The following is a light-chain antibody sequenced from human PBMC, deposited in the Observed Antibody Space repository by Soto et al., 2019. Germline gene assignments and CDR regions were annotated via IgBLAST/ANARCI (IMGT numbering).Light chain of an antibody. CDR1: SSDVGSYNL. CDR3: CSYAGGPWV. V-gene: IGLV2-23*02. J-gene: IGLJ3*02. CDR2: QVT. Sequence: QAVVTQPASVSGSPGQSITISCTGTSSDVGSYNLVSWYQHHPGKAPKLLIYQVTKGPSGVSSRFSGSKSANTASLTISGVQAEDEADYYCCSYAGGPWVFGGGTKLTVL.